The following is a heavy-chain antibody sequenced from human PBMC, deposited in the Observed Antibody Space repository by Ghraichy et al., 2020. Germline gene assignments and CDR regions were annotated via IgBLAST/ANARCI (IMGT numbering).Heavy chain of an antibody. V-gene: IGHV3-21*01. CDR2: ITSTSNSI. CDR3: VRPYSGSYSFDS. J-gene: IGHJ4*02. CDR1: GFIFSTYN. D-gene: IGHD1-26*01. Sequence: GGSLRLSCAASGFIFSTYNMNWVRQAPRKGLEWVSSITSTSNSIYYADSVKGRFTMSRDNAKNSLYLQMSSLRAEDTAIYYCVRPYSGSYSFDSWGQGTLVTVSS.